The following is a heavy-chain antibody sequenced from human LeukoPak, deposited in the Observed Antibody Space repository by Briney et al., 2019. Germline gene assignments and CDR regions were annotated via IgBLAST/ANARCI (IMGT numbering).Heavy chain of an antibody. CDR2: ISGGGSST. V-gene: IGHV3-23*01. CDR1: GFRFSNYA. D-gene: IGHD3-22*01. Sequence: GGSLRLSCTASGFRFSNYAMNWVRKAPGKGLGWVSVISGGGSSTNYADSVKGRFTISRENSKNTLYLQMNSLRAEDTAVYYCAHTDSNYFDSGMVSWGQGALVTVSS. CDR3: AHTDSNYFDSGMVS. J-gene: IGHJ5*02.